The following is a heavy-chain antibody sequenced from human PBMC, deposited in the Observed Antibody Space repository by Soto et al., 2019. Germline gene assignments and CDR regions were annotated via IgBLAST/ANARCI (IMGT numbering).Heavy chain of an antibody. D-gene: IGHD7-27*01. CDR1: GFTFSSYA. J-gene: IGHJ3*02. V-gene: IGHV3-23*01. Sequence: GGSLRLSCAASGFTFSSYAMSWVRQAPGKGLERVSAISGSGGSTYYADSVKGRFTISRDNSKNPLYLQMNSLRAEDTAVYYCAKAPNWGLRWGAFDIWGQGTMVTVSS. CDR2: ISGSGGST. CDR3: AKAPNWGLRWGAFDI.